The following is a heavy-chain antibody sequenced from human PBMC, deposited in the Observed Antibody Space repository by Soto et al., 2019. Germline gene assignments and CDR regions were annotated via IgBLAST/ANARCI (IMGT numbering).Heavy chain of an antibody. CDR3: AKSTYCNGGSCFPQY. CDR2: ISYDGSDQ. Sequence: QVQVEEFGGGVVQPGRSLRLSCAGPTFTFSDFGFHWVRQAPGKGLEWVAMISYDGSDQYYGDSVQGRFTIYRDDSKNTVYLPMNTLRAEETAKYYCAKSTYCNGGSCFPQYWGPGTLVTVSS. CDR1: TFTFSDFG. V-gene: IGHV3-30*18. J-gene: IGHJ4*02. D-gene: IGHD2-15*01.